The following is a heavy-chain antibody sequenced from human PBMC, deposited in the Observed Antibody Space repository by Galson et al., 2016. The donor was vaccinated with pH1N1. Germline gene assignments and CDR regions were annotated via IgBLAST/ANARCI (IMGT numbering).Heavy chain of an antibody. D-gene: IGHD3-22*01. CDR2: VSYDGKNK. J-gene: IGHJ3*01. CDR3: ARDYYYHSSDSDAYDL. V-gene: IGHV3-30*04. Sequence: SLRLSCAASGFPFSSYAMHWVRQAPGKGLAWVAVVSYDGKNKYLADSVKGRFTITRDNAKNSVFLEMNSLGAWDTAVYYCARDYYYHSSDSDAYDLWGHGTMATVSS. CDR1: GFPFSSYA.